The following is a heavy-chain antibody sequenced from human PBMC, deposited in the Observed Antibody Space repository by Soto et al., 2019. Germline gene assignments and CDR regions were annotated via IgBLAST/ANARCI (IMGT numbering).Heavy chain of an antibody. D-gene: IGHD3-3*01. CDR1: GYTFTSYG. CDR3: ARARVVMEWLFSLGEKCLDCAFDY. CDR2: ISAYNGNT. J-gene: IGHJ4*02. Sequence: ASVKVSCKASGYTFTSYGISWVRQAPGQGLEWMGWISAYNGNTNYAQKLQGRVTMTTDKSTSTAYMELRSLRSDDTAVYYCARARVVMEWLFSLGEKCLDCAFDYWGQGTLVTVSS. V-gene: IGHV1-18*01.